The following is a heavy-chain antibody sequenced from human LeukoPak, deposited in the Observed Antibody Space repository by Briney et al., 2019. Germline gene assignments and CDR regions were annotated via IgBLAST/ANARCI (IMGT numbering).Heavy chain of an antibody. CDR2: ISSSRSYI. V-gene: IGHV3-21*04. Sequence: GESLRLSCAPSGFTFSSYSMNWVRQAPGKGLEWVSYISSSRSYIYYADSVKGRFTISRDNAKNSLYLQMNSLRAEDTALYFCARDTYYYDSSGYFDYWGQGTLVTVSS. CDR3: ARDTYYYDSSGYFDY. CDR1: GFTFSSYS. D-gene: IGHD3-22*01. J-gene: IGHJ4*02.